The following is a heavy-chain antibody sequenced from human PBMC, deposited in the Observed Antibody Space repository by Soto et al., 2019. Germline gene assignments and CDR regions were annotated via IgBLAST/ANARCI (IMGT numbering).Heavy chain of an antibody. D-gene: IGHD1-1*01. J-gene: IGHJ6*02. V-gene: IGHV5-51*01. Sequence: GESLKISCNGSGYSFTSYWIGWVRQMPGKGLEWMGIIYPGDSDTRYSPSFQGQVTISADKSISTAYLQWSSLKASDTAMYYCARTGTTNVYYYYYGMDVWGQGTTVTVSS. CDR3: ARTGTTNVYYYYYGMDV. CDR2: IYPGDSDT. CDR1: GYSFTSYW.